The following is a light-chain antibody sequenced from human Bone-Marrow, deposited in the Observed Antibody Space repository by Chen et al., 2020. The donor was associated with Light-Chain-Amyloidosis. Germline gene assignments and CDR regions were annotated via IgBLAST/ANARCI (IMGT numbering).Light chain of an antibody. J-gene: IGLJ1*01. Sequence: QSALTQPASVSGSPGQSITISCTGSSGDVGGSNYVSWYRHHPGKAPKLMIYEVSNRPSGVSNRFSGSKSGNTASLTISGLQTEDEADYYCSSYTSTGTYVFGTVTKVTVL. V-gene: IGLV2-14*01. CDR3: SSYTSTGTYV. CDR2: EVS. CDR1: SGDVGGSNY.